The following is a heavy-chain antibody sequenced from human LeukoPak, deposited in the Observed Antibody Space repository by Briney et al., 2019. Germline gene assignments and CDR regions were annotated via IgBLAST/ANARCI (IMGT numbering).Heavy chain of an antibody. V-gene: IGHV4-59*01. CDR3: AMAYSSSWYYFDY. J-gene: IGHJ4*02. CDR2: IYYSGST. D-gene: IGHD6-13*01. CDR1: GGSISSYY. Sequence: SETLSLTCTVSGGSISSYYWSWIRQPPGKGLEWIGYIYYSGSTNYNPSLKSRVTISVDTSKNQFSLKLSSVTAADTAVYYCAMAYSSSWYYFDYWGQGTLVTVSS.